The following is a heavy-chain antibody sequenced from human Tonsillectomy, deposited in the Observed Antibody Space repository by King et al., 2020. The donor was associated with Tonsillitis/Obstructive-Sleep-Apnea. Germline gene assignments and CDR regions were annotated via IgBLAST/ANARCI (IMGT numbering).Heavy chain of an antibody. CDR2: IYYSGTT. J-gene: IGHJ6*03. D-gene: IGHD4-17*01. V-gene: IGHV4-59*01. CDR3: ARTKLDYGDYEFTYYMDV. CDR1: DGSISSYY. Sequence: VQLQESGPGLAKPSETLSLTCTVSDGSISSYYWSWVRQPPGKGLEWIGYIYYSGTTNYNPSLKSRVTISVDTSKNQFSLKLRSVTAADTAVYYCARTKLDYGDYEFTYYMDVWGKGTTVTVSS.